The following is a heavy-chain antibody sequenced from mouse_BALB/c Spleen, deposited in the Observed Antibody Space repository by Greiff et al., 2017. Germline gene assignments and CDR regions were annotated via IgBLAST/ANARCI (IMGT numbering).Heavy chain of an antibody. CDR1: GFSLTSYG. Sequence: VQVVESGPGLVAPSQSLSITCTVSGFSLTSYGVHWVRQPPGKGLEWLGVIWAGGSTNYNSALMSRLSISKDNSKSQVFLKMNSLQTDDTAMYYCARAPITTVVPYFDYWGQGTTLTVSS. CDR3: ARAPITTVVPYFDY. J-gene: IGHJ2*01. D-gene: IGHD1-1*01. V-gene: IGHV2-9*02. CDR2: IWAGGST.